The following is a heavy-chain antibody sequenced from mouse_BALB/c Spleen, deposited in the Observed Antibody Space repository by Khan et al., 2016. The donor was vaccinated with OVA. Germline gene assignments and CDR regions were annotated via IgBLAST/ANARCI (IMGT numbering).Heavy chain of an antibody. CDR2: LSYSGNT. Sequence: EVQLQESGPGLVTPSQSLSLTCTVTGYSITSDYAWNWIRQFPGNKLEWMGLLSYSGNTKYNPSLKSRFSITRDTSKKQFFLQLNSVTTEYTATYYCARVYGGDFDYWGQGTSLTVSS. V-gene: IGHV3-2*02. CDR3: ARVYGGDFDY. J-gene: IGHJ2*02. D-gene: IGHD1-1*01. CDR1: GYSITSDYA.